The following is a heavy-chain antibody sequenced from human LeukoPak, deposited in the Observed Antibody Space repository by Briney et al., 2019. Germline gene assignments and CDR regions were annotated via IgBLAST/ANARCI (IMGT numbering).Heavy chain of an antibody. J-gene: IGHJ1*01. D-gene: IGHD5-12*01. CDR2: ISYDGSNK. V-gene: IGHV3-30*04. Sequence: PGGSLRLSCAASGFTFSTYAMHWVRQAPGKGLDWVAVISYDGSNKYYADSVKGRFTISRDNSENTLYLQMNSLRAEDTAVYYCARVRYSGYDFQPSAGYFHHWGQGTLVTVSS. CDR1: GFTFSTYA. CDR3: ARVRYSGYDFQPSAGYFHH.